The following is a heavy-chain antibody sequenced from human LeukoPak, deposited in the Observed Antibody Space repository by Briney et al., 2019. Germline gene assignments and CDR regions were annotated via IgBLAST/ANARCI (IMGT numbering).Heavy chain of an antibody. J-gene: IGHJ5*02. CDR2: IYYSGST. D-gene: IGHD1-26*01. CDR1: GGSFSSYY. Sequence: SETLSLTCTVSGGSFSSYYWSWIRQPPGKGLEWIGYIYYSGSTNYNPSLKSRVTISVDTSKNQFSLKLSSVTAADTAVYYCARIGIVGAAEDNWFDPWGQGTLVTVSS. V-gene: IGHV4-59*01. CDR3: ARIGIVGAAEDNWFDP.